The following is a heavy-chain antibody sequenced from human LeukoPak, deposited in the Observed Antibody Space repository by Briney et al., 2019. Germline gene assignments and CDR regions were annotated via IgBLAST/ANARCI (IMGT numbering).Heavy chain of an antibody. CDR1: GFTFSSYA. V-gene: IGHV3-23*01. CDR2: ISGSGGST. D-gene: IGHD2-2*01. J-gene: IGHJ6*03. CDR3: AKGALPAATSRGNYYYYYYMDV. Sequence: GGSLRLSCAASGFTFSSYAMSWVRQAPGKGLEWVSAISGSGGSTYYADSVKGRFTISRDNSKNTLYLQMNSLRAEDTAVYYCAKGALPAATSRGNYYYYYYMDVWDKGTTVTVSS.